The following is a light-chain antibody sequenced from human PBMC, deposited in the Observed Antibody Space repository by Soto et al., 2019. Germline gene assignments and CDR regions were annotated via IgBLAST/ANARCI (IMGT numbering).Light chain of an antibody. CDR1: SSDVGGYDY. CDR2: EVN. CDR3: SAYTTSNTLI. V-gene: IGLV2-14*01. J-gene: IGLJ1*01. Sequence: QSVLTQPASASGSPGQSVTISCTGTSSDVGGYDYVSWYQQHPGTAPKLTLYEVNNRPSGVSNRFSGSKSGNTASLIISGLQTEDEANYYCSAYTTSNTLIFGTGTKVTVL.